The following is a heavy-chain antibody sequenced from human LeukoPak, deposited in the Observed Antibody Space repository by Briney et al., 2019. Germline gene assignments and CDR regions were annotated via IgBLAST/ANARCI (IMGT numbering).Heavy chain of an antibody. CDR1: GGSFSAYY. Sequence: SETLSLTCAVSGGSFSAYYWSWIRQPPGKGLEWIGDITDSGSTNYNPSLTSRVSMSVDTSKNQFSLKLNSVTAADTAVYFCARQKGNRCNPIGPDYWGQGTLVTVSS. CDR2: ITDSGST. V-gene: IGHV4-34*01. D-gene: IGHD1-14*01. CDR3: ARQKGNRCNPIGPDY. J-gene: IGHJ4*02.